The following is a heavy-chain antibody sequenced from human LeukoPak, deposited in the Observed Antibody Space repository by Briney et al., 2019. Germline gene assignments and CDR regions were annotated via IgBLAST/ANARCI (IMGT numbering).Heavy chain of an antibody. CDR3: AREVGGELLTPGYFDY. J-gene: IGHJ4*02. D-gene: IGHD1-26*01. Sequence: SETLSLTCTVSGGSISTYYWSWIQQPAGKGLEWIGRIYTSGSTNYNPSLKSRVTMSVDTSKNQFSLRLSSVTAADTAVYYCAREVGGELLTPGYFDYWGQGTLVTVSS. CDR2: IYTSGST. CDR1: GGSISTYY. V-gene: IGHV4-4*07.